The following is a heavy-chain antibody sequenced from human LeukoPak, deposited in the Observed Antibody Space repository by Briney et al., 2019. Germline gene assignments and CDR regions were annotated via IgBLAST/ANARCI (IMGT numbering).Heavy chain of an antibody. Sequence: GGSLRLSCAASGFTVSSNYMSWVRQAPGKGLEWVSVICSGGRTYYADSVKGRFIISRDNSKNTLYLQMNSLRAEDTAVYYCARGGSYLSAFDIWGQGTMVTVSS. CDR1: GFTVSSNY. J-gene: IGHJ3*02. CDR2: ICSGGRT. V-gene: IGHV3-66*01. CDR3: ARGGSYLSAFDI. D-gene: IGHD1-26*01.